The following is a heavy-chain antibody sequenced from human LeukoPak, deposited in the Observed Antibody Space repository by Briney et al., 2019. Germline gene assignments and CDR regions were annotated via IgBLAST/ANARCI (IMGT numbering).Heavy chain of an antibody. Sequence: PGGSLRLSCAASGFTVSSNYMSWVRQAPGKGLEWVSAISGSGGSTYYADSVKGRFTISRDNSKNTLYLQMNSLRAEDTAVYYCAKMGGSGYNWFDPWGQGTLVTVSS. CDR3: AKMGGSGYNWFDP. CDR2: ISGSGGST. J-gene: IGHJ5*02. D-gene: IGHD3-10*01. V-gene: IGHV3-23*01. CDR1: GFTVSSNY.